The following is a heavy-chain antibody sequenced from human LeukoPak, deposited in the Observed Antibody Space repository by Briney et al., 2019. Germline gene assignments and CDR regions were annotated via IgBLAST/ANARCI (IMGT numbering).Heavy chain of an antibody. CDR1: GGSISNYY. CDR2: IYYSGST. J-gene: IGHJ4*02. CDR3: ARATTVTTKFDY. D-gene: IGHD4-17*01. V-gene: IGHV4-59*01. Sequence: TSSETLSLTCTVSGGSISNYYWSWIRQPPGKGLEWIGYIYYSGSTNYNPSLKSRVTISVDTSKNQFSLKLSSLTAADTAVYYCARATTVTTKFDYWGQGTLVTVSS.